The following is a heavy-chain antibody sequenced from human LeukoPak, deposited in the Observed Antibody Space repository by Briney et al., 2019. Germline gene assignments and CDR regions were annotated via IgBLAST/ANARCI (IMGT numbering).Heavy chain of an antibody. CDR2: ISWNSGSI. Sequence: PGRSLRLSCAASGFTFDDYAMHWVRQAPGKGLEWVSGISWNSGSIGYADSVKGRFTISRDNAKNSLYLQMNSLRAEDTALYYCAKDLYSSSWYHAFDIWGQGTMVTVSS. CDR3: AKDLYSSSWYHAFDI. D-gene: IGHD6-13*01. V-gene: IGHV3-9*01. J-gene: IGHJ3*02. CDR1: GFTFDDYA.